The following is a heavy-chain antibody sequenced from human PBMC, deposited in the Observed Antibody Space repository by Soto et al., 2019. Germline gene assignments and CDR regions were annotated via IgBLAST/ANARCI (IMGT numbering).Heavy chain of an antibody. J-gene: IGHJ6*02. D-gene: IGHD2-15*01. Sequence: EVQLLESGGGLVQPGGSLRLSCAASGFSFSRHAMSWVRQAPGKGLEWVSTISSGGTTYYADSVKGRFTISRDNSKNTQSLQMNSLGAEDTAVYYCAKLGYCSGGTCYLDYYYGVAVWGQGTTVTVSS. CDR1: GFSFSRHA. V-gene: IGHV3-23*01. CDR3: AKLGYCSGGTCYLDYYYGVAV. CDR2: ISSGGTT.